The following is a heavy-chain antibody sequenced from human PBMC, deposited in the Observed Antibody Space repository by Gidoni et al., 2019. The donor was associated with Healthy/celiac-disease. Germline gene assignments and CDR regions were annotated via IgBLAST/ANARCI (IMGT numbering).Heavy chain of an antibody. CDR1: GGTFSSYA. CDR2: IIPIFGTA. D-gene: IGHD2-2*02. V-gene: IGHV1-69*01. Sequence: QVQLVQSGAEVKKPGSSVKVSCKASGGTFSSYAISWVRQAPGQGLEWMGGIIPIFGTANYAQKFQGRVTITADESTSTAYMELSSLRSEDTAVYYCARGLGWGCSSTSCYRDSYGMDVWGQGTTVTVSS. J-gene: IGHJ6*02. CDR3: ARGLGWGCSSTSCYRDSYGMDV.